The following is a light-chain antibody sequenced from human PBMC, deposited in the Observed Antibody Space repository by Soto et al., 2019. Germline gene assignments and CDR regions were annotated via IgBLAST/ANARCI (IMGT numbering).Light chain of an antibody. V-gene: IGKV1-9*01. CDR2: AAS. CDR1: QVISSY. J-gene: IGKJ5*01. CDR3: QQLNSFPIT. Sequence: DIQLTQAPSFLSSSAGDRFTSTCLASQVISSYLAWYQQKPGRAPKLLIYAASTLQSGVPSRLSGSGSGTEFTLTITSLQPEDFAAYYCQQLNSFPITFGRGTRLEIK.